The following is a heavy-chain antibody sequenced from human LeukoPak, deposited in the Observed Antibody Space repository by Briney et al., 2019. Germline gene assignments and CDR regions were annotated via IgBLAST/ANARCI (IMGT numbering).Heavy chain of an antibody. Sequence: SETLSLTCTVSGGSISSGGYYWSWIRQPPGKGLEWIGYIYHSGSTYYNPSLKSRVTISVDRSKNQFSLKLSSVTAADTAVYYCARGKLNAAAGTNPIFDYWGQGTLVTVSS. CDR1: GGSISSGGYY. V-gene: IGHV4-30-2*01. CDR3: ARGKLNAAAGTNPIFDY. J-gene: IGHJ4*02. D-gene: IGHD6-13*01. CDR2: IYHSGST.